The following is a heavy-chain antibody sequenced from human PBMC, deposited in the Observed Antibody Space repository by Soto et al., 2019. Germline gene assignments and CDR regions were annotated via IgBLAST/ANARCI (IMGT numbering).Heavy chain of an antibody. CDR2: IIPIFGTA. CDR3: ARVGNKVVAAVPFDYYYGMDV. CDR1: GGTFSSYA. J-gene: IGHJ6*02. D-gene: IGHD2-15*01. Sequence: SVKVSCKASGGTFSSYAISWVRQAPGQGLEWMGGIIPIFGTANYAQKFQGRVTITADESTSTAYMELSSLRSEDTAVYYCARVGNKVVAAVPFDYYYGMDVWGQGTTVTVSS. V-gene: IGHV1-69*13.